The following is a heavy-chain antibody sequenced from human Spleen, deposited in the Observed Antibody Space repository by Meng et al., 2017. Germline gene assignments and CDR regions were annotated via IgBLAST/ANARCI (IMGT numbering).Heavy chain of an antibody. CDR2: ISWNSGSI. CDR3: ARDIPATASALDV. D-gene: IGHD2-2*01. CDR1: GFTFDDYA. J-gene: IGHJ3*01. Sequence: SLKISCAASGFTFDDYAMHWVRQAPGKGLEWVSGISWNSGSIGYADSVKGRFTISRDNSKNTLYLQMSSLRVEDTAVYYCARDIPATASALDVWGQGTMVTVSS. V-gene: IGHV3-9*01.